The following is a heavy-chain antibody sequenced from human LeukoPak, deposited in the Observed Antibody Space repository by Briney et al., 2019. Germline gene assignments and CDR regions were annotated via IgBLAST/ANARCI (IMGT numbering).Heavy chain of an antibody. CDR3: ARDCGGDSYLGAFDI. CDR1: GGSISSSSYY. Sequence: SETLSLTCTVSGGSISSSSYYWGWIRQPPGKGLEWIGNVYYSGTTYYNPSLKSRLTISVDTSKNQFSLKLNSVTAADTAVYFCARDCGGDSYLGAFDIWGQGTVVTVSS. V-gene: IGHV4-39*07. J-gene: IGHJ3*02. D-gene: IGHD2-21*02. CDR2: VYYSGTT.